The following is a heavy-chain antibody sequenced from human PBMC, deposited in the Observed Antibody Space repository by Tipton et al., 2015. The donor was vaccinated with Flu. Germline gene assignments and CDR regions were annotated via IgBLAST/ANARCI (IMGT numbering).Heavy chain of an antibody. Sequence: TLSLTCSLSGDSIGSDYYWGWIRQAPGKGLEWIGNIYHRGNTYHNPSLKSRVTISVDTSKNQFSLKLSSVTAADTAVYYCARRKAAKAAFDIWGQGTMVTVSS. CDR3: ARRKAAKAAFDI. D-gene: IGHD2-15*01. J-gene: IGHJ3*02. V-gene: IGHV4-38-2*01. CDR2: IYHRGNT. CDR1: GDSIGSDYY.